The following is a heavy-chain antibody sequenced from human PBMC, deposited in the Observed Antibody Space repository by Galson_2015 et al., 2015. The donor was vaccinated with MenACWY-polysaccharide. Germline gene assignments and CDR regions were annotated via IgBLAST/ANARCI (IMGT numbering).Heavy chain of an antibody. CDR3: ASDRGQNYFDY. J-gene: IGHJ4*02. Sequence: SLRLSCATSGITFRNYGMHWVRQAPGKGLEWVAIIWYDGSNTFYADSVEGRFTISRGNSKNTLFLQMNSLRAEDTALYYCASDRGQNYFDYWGQGTLVTVSS. CDR1: GITFRNYG. V-gene: IGHV3-33*01. CDR2: IWYDGSNT.